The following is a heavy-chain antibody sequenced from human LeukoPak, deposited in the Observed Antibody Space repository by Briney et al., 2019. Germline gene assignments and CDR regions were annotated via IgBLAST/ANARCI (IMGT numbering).Heavy chain of an antibody. D-gene: IGHD3-9*01. CDR3: ARDTNYDILPYAFDI. J-gene: IGHJ3*02. Sequence: GRSLRLSCAASGFTFSSYAMHWVRQAPGKGLEWVAAISYDGSNKYYADSVKGRFTISRDNAKNSLYLQMNSLRAEDTAVYYCARDTNYDILPYAFDIWGQGTMVTVSS. V-gene: IGHV3-30-3*01. CDR1: GFTFSSYA. CDR2: ISYDGSNK.